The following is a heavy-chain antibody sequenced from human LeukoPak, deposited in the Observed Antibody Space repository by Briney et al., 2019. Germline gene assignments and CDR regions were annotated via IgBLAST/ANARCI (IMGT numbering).Heavy chain of an antibody. V-gene: IGHV4-59*12. Sequence: SETQSLTCTVSGGSISSYYWSWIRQPPGKGLEWIGYIYHSGSAYYNPSLKSRVTISVDRSNNQFSLRLTSVTAADTAVYYCARSPMTTLGDCWGQGTLVTVSS. CDR2: IYHSGSA. J-gene: IGHJ4*02. CDR3: ARSPMTTLGDC. CDR1: GGSISSYY. D-gene: IGHD4-11*01.